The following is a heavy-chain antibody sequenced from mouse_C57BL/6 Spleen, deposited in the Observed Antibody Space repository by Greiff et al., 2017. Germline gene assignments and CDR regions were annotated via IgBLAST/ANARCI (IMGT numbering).Heavy chain of an antibody. CDR1: GYTFTSYW. CDR2: IYPGSGST. V-gene: IGHV1-55*01. D-gene: IGHD1-2*01. J-gene: IGHJ2*01. CDR3: ARSPSLATVEY. Sequence: QVQLQQPGAELVKPGASVKLSCKASGYTFTSYWITWVKQRPGQGLEWIGNIYPGSGSTNYNEKFKSKATLTVDTSSSTAYMPLSSLTSEDSAVYYCARSPSLATVEYWGQGTTLTVTS.